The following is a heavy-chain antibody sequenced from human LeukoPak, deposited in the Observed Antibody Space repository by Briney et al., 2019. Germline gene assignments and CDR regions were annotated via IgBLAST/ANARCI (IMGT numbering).Heavy chain of an antibody. Sequence: SETLSLTCTVSGYSISSSYYWGCIRQPPGKGLEWSGNIYHSGSTYSNPSRKSRVTISVDTPRHQFSLKLSSVTAADTAVYYCARDRVCGGDCYYGNNWFDPWGQGTLVTVSS. CDR1: GYSISSSYY. CDR3: ARDRVCGGDCYYGNNWFDP. D-gene: IGHD2-21*02. CDR2: IYHSGST. V-gene: IGHV4-38-2*02. J-gene: IGHJ5*02.